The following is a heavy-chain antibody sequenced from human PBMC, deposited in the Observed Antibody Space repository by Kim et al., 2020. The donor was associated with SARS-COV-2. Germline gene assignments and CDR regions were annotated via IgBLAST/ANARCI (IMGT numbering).Heavy chain of an antibody. V-gene: IGHV3-33*05. CDR2: ITYDGSNK. J-gene: IGHJ4*02. D-gene: IGHD6-19*01. Sequence: GGSLRLSYAASGFTFSSYGMHWVRQAPGKGLEWVAAITYDGSNKHYADSVKGRFTISRDNSKNTLYLQMNSLRAEDTAVYYCARDRTQRWLVPRLFYYWGQGTLVTVSS. CDR3: ARDRTQRWLVPRLFYY. CDR1: GFTFSSYG.